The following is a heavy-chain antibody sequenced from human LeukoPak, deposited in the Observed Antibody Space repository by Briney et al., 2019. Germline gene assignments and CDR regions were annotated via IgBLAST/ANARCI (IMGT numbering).Heavy chain of an antibody. CDR1: GYTFTSYG. Sequence: ASVKVSCKASGYTFTSYGISWVRQAPGQGLEWMGWISAYNGNTNYAQKLQGRVTMTTDTSTSTAYMELRSLRSDDTAVYYCAGGYSGSWYSSRDYYYGMDVWGQGTTVTVSS. J-gene: IGHJ6*02. V-gene: IGHV1-18*01. CDR2: ISAYNGNT. D-gene: IGHD6-13*01. CDR3: AGGYSGSWYSSRDYYYGMDV.